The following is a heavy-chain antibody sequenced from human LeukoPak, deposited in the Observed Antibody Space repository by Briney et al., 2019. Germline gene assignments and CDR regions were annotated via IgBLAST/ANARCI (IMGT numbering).Heavy chain of an antibody. D-gene: IGHD3-22*01. Sequence: GGSLRLSCAASGFTFSSYAMSWVRQAPGKGLEWVSAVSSNGAKTYYADSVKGRFTISRDNSKNTLYLHMNSLRAEDTAIYYCTRDSINYYDSSGYPAYWGQGTLVTVPS. J-gene: IGHJ4*02. CDR2: VSSNGAKT. CDR3: TRDSINYYDSSGYPAY. V-gene: IGHV3-23*01. CDR1: GFTFSSYA.